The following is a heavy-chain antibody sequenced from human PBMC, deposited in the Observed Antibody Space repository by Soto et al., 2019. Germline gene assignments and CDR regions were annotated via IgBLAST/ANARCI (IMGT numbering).Heavy chain of an antibody. V-gene: IGHV3-23*01. CDR1: GFTFSSFA. CDR3: AKDLIYGYNSGRPFDS. D-gene: IGHD6-19*01. CDR2: IGSRGDST. Sequence: EVHLLESGGGLVQPGGSLRLSCAASGFTFSSFAMSWVRQAPGKGLEWVSAIGSRGDSTYYADYVKGRFTISRDNSKNTLYLQMNSLRAEDTAVYYCAKDLIYGYNSGRPFDSWGQGTLVTVSS. J-gene: IGHJ4*02.